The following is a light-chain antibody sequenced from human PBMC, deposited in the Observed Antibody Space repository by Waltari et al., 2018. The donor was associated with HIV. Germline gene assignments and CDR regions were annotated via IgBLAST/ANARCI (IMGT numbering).Light chain of an antibody. Sequence: QSALTQPASVSGSPGQSITISCTGTSSDVGAHDSVSWYQQHPGKVPKLLIYDVYNRPSRISNRFSGSKSGNTASLTISGLQAEDEAHYYCASFTSGRLNVFGTGTKVTVL. CDR3: ASFTSGRLNV. CDR2: DVY. J-gene: IGLJ1*01. CDR1: SSDVGAHDS. V-gene: IGLV2-14*03.